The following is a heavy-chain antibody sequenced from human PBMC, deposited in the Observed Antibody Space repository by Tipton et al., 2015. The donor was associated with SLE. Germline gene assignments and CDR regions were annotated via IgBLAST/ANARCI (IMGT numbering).Heavy chain of an antibody. Sequence: TLSLTCTVSGGSISSHYWSWIRQPPGKGLEWIGYIYYSGNTNYNPSLKSRVTISVDTSKNHFSLKLSSVTAADTAVYYCARGRAFDYWGQGTLVTVSS. V-gene: IGHV4-59*11. CDR1: GGSISSHY. CDR3: ARGRAFDY. J-gene: IGHJ4*02. CDR2: IYYSGNT.